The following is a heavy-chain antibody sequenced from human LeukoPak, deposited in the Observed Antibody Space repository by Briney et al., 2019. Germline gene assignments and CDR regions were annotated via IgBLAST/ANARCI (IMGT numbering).Heavy chain of an antibody. CDR3: ARGQTTVTTNWFDP. CDR1: GGSFSGYY. CDR2: INHSGST. V-gene: IGHV4-34*01. Sequence: SETLSLTCAVYGGSFSGYYWSWIRQPPGKGLEWIGEINHSGSTNYNPSLKGRVTISVDTSKNQFSLKLSSVTAADTAVYYCARGQTTVTTNWFDPWGQGTLVTVSS. D-gene: IGHD4-17*01. J-gene: IGHJ5*02.